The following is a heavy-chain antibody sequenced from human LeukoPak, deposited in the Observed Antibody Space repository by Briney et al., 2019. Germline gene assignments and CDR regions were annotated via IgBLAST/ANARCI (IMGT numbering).Heavy chain of an antibody. CDR1: GYTFTSYY. CDR2: INPSGGTT. V-gene: IGHV1-46*01. Sequence: ASVKVSCKASGYTFTSYYMHWVRQAPGQGLDWMGIINPSGGTTIYAQKFQGRVTMTRDTSTSSVYMELSSLRSDDTAVYYCARAYCSGGNCADYYYGMDVWGQGTTVTVSS. J-gene: IGHJ6*02. D-gene: IGHD2-15*01. CDR3: ARAYCSGGNCADYYYGMDV.